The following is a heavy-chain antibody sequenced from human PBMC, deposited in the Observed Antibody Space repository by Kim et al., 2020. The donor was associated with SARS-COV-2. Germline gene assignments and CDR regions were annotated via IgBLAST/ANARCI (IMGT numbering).Heavy chain of an antibody. Sequence: GGSLRLSCAASGFTFDDYGMSWVRQAPGKGLEWVSGINWNGGSTGYADSVKGRFTISRDNAKNSLYLQMNSLRAEDTALYHCARGGSGSYYYYFDYWGQGTLVTVSS. CDR3: ARGGSGSYYYYFDY. CDR1: GFTFDDYG. J-gene: IGHJ4*02. D-gene: IGHD3-10*01. V-gene: IGHV3-20*01. CDR2: INWNGGST.